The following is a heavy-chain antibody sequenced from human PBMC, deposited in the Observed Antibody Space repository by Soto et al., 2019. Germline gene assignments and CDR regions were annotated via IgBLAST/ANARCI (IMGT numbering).Heavy chain of an antibody. J-gene: IGHJ5*02. CDR2: ISYDGSSK. V-gene: IGHV3-30*18. CDR1: GFTFSSYG. D-gene: IGHD3-16*01. CDR3: AKGPDDYVWGSSWFDP. Sequence: PGGSLRLSCAASGFTFSSYGMHWVRQAPGKGLEWVAVISYDGSSKYYADSVKGRFTISRDNSKNTLYLQMNSLRAEDTAVYYCAKGPDDYVWGSSWFDPWGQGTLVTVSS.